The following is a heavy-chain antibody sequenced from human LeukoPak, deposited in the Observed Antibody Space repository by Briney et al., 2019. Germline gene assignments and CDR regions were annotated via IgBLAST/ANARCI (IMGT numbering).Heavy chain of an antibody. CDR1: GFSVSSNY. V-gene: IGHV3-66*04. Sequence: GGSLSLTCAASGFSVSSNYMSWVRQAPGKGLEWVAVTYSGGSTNYEASVKGRFTISVDSPKNTFYLQMNALTAEDTAEYYCARRGYFYYGMDLWREGTTASVPS. D-gene: IGHD3-16*01. CDR2: TYSGGST. CDR3: ARRGYFYYGMDL. J-gene: IGHJ6*01.